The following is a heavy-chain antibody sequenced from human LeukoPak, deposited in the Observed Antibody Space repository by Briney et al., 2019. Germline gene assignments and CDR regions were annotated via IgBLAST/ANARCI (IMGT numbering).Heavy chain of an antibody. J-gene: IGHJ1*01. CDR1: GGSFSGYY. Sequence: PSETLSLTCAVYGGSFSGYYWSWIRQPPGKGLEWIGEINHSGSTNYNPSLKSRVTISVDTPKNQFSLKLSSVTAADTAVYYCARGVAAAYRWYFQHWGQGTLVTVSS. CDR2: INHSGST. D-gene: IGHD6-13*01. CDR3: ARGVAAAYRWYFQH. V-gene: IGHV4-34*01.